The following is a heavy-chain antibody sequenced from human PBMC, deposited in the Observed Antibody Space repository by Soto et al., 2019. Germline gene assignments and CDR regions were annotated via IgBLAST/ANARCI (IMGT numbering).Heavy chain of an antibody. J-gene: IGHJ3*02. V-gene: IGHV1-18*04. CDR3: AREFGSSWGGAFDI. D-gene: IGHD6-13*01. Sequence: ASVRVSCKASGYTFTSYGISWVRQAPGQGLEWMGWISAYNGNTNYAQKLQGRVTMTTDTSTSTAYMELRSLRSGDTAVYYCAREFGSSWGGAFDIWGQGTMVTVSS. CDR1: GYTFTSYG. CDR2: ISAYNGNT.